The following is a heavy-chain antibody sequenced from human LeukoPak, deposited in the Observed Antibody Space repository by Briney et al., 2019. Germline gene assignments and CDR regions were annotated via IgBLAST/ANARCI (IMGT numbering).Heavy chain of an antibody. J-gene: IGHJ3*02. V-gene: IGHV4-34*01. CDR3: AREVAGTWSFDI. CDR1: GGSFSGYY. CDR2: INHSGST. D-gene: IGHD6-19*01. Sequence: SETLSLTCAVYGGSFSGYYWSWIRQPPGKGLEWIGEINHSGSTNYNPSLKSRVTISVDTSKNQFSLKLSSVTPEDTAIYYCAREVAGTWSFDIWGQGTVVTVSP.